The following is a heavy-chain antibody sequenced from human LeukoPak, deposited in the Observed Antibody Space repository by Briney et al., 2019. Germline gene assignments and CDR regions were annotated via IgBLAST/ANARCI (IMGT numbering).Heavy chain of an antibody. J-gene: IGHJ5*02. Sequence: PGGSLRLSCAASGFTFSSYDMSWVRQAPGKGLEWVSTISGSGGSTYYADSVKGRFTISRDNYKNTLYLQMNSLRAEDTAVYYWAKGFGELLSVYNWFDPWGQGTLLPLPS. CDR1: GFTFSSYD. CDR3: AKGFGELLSVYNWFDP. V-gene: IGHV3-23*01. CDR2: ISGSGGST. D-gene: IGHD3-10*01.